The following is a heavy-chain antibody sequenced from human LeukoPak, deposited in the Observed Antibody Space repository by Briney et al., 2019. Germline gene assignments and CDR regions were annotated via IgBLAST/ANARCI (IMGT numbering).Heavy chain of an antibody. CDR3: ARFGTHDAFNI. CDR2: IYYSGST. CDR1: GGSISSYY. J-gene: IGHJ3*02. D-gene: IGHD3-10*01. V-gene: IGHV4-59*08. Sequence: SETLSLTCTVSGGSISSYYWSWIRQPPGKGPEWIGHIYYSGSTNYNPSLKSRVTISVDTSKNQFSLKLSSVTAADTAVYYCARFGTHDAFNIWGQGTMVTVSS.